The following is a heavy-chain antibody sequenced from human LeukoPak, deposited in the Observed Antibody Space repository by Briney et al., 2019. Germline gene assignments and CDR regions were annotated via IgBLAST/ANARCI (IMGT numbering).Heavy chain of an antibody. CDR3: ARVTRGTFYYMDV. D-gene: IGHD1-14*01. CDR1: GFTFSSYW. V-gene: IGHV3-7*03. J-gene: IGHJ6*03. Sequence: GGSLRLSCAASGFTFSSYWMSCVRQAPGKGLEWVANIKQDGSEKYYVDSVKGRFTIPRDNAKNSLYLQMNSLRAADTAIYYCARVTRGTFYYMDVWGKGTTVTVSS. CDR2: IKQDGSEK.